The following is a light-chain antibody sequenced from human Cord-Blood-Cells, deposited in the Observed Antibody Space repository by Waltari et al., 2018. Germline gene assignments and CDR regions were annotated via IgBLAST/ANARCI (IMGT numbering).Light chain of an antibody. CDR1: QSISSW. Sequence: DIQMTQSPSTLSASVGDRVTITCRAIQSISSWLAWYQQKPGKAPKLLIYKASSLESGVPSRFSGSGSGTEFTLTISSLQPYDFATYYCQQYNSYSHTFGQGTKLEIK. CDR2: KAS. CDR3: QQYNSYSHT. J-gene: IGKJ2*01. V-gene: IGKV1-5*03.